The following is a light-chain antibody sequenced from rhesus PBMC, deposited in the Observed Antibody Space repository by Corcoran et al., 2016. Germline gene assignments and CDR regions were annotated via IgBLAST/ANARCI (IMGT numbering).Light chain of an antibody. V-gene: IGKV3-17*01. J-gene: IGKJ1*01. CDR3: QQVNNWT. CDR1: QSFSSS. CDR2: DAS. Sequence: EIVLTQSPATLSLSPGERATLSCRASQSFSSSLAWYQQKPGQAPRLLSYDASSRATGIPDRFRGSGSWTDFTRTISSLEPEDVGIYYCQQVNNWTFGQGTKVEI.